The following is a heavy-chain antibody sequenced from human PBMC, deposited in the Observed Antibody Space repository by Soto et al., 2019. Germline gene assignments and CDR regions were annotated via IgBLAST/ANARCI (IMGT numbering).Heavy chain of an antibody. V-gene: IGHV4-30-2*01. CDR2: IYHSGST. D-gene: IGHD4-17*01. Sequence: SETLSLTCAVPGGSISSGGYSWSWIRQPPGKGLEWIGYIYHSGSTYYNPSLKSRVTISVDRSKNQFSLKLSSVTAADTAVYYCARASIDYGDGSNFDYWGQGTLVTVSS. J-gene: IGHJ4*02. CDR3: ARASIDYGDGSNFDY. CDR1: GGSISSGGYS.